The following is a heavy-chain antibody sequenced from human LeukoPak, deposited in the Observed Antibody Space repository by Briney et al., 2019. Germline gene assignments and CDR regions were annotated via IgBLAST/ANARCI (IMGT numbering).Heavy chain of an antibody. D-gene: IGHD3-10*01. CDR1: GYSISSGYY. V-gene: IGHV4-38-2*02. Sequence: SETLSLTCTVSGYSISSGYYWSWIRQPPGKGLEWIGEINHSGSTNYNPSLKSRVTISVDTSKNQFSPKLSSVTAADTAVYYCASRFYGSGSYFLAFDPWGQGTLVTVSS. CDR3: ASRFYGSGSYFLAFDP. J-gene: IGHJ5*02. CDR2: INHSGST.